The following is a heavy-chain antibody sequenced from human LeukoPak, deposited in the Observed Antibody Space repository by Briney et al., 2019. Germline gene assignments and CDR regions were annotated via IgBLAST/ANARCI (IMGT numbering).Heavy chain of an antibody. CDR2: ISGSSGYK. J-gene: IGHJ4*02. CDR1: GFTFGSYG. Sequence: GGSLRLSCAASGFTFGSYGMKWVRQARGKGLEWVSSISGSSGYKNYADSVKGRVTISRDNAKSSLYLELNNLRAEDTAVYYCARDFDPDYYFDYWGQGTLVTVSS. V-gene: IGHV3-21*01. CDR3: ARDFDPDYYFDY.